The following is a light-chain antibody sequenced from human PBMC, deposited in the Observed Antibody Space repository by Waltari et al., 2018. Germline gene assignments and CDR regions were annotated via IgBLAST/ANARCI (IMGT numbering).Light chain of an antibody. V-gene: IGKV1-17*01. Sequence: DIQMTQSPSSLSASAGDRVTITCRASQDINTYLHWYQQKPGKTPKRLIYAASSLESGVPSRFSGSGSGTDFTLTISSLQPEDSATYFCLQHNSLPYTFGQGTKVEIK. CDR1: QDINTY. CDR2: AAS. J-gene: IGKJ2*01. CDR3: LQHNSLPYT.